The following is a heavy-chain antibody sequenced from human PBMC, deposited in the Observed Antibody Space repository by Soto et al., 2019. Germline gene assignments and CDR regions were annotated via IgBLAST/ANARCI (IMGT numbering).Heavy chain of an antibody. V-gene: IGHV4-4*02. Sequence: VQLQESGPRQVKTSETVSLTCAVSGGSIRTTNWWSWVRQSPGKGLEWIGEVYHSGSTSYNPSLRSRVTISIDTSTNKFFLDLTSVTAADTAVYFCARDQAGSPFRYWGQGILVTVSP. J-gene: IGHJ4*02. CDR3: ARDQAGSPFRY. CDR2: VYHSGST. CDR1: GGSIRTTNW. D-gene: IGHD3-10*01.